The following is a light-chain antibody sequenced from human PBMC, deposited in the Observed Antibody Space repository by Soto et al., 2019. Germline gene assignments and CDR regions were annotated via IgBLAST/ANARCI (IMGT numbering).Light chain of an antibody. V-gene: IGLV1-51*01. Sequence: QSVLTQPPSVSAAPGQKVTISCSGSASNIGNNYVSWYQQLPGTAPKLLIYDDNKRPSGIPDRFSASKSGTSATLGITGLQTGDEDDYYCGTWDNSQHAVFGGGTQLTVL. CDR2: DDN. J-gene: IGLJ7*01. CDR1: ASNIGNNY. CDR3: GTWDNSQHAV.